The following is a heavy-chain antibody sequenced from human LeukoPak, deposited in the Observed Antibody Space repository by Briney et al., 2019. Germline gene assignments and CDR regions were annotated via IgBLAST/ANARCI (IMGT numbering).Heavy chain of an antibody. CDR2: ISAYNGNT. V-gene: IGHV1-18*01. J-gene: IGHJ5*02. CDR3: ARVQWYYYDSSGYSPNWFDP. Sequence: VASVKVSCKASGYTFTSCGVSWVRQAPGQGLEWMGWISAYNGNTNYAQKLQGRVTMTTDTSTSTAYMELRSLRSDDTAVYYCARVQWYYYDSSGYSPNWFDPWGQGTLVTVSS. CDR1: GYTFTSCG. D-gene: IGHD3-22*01.